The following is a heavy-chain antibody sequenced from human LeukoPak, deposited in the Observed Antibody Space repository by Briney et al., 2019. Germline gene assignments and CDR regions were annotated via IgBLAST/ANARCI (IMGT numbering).Heavy chain of an antibody. Sequence: SVKVSCKASGGTSSSYAISWVRQAPGQGLVWMGGIIPIFGTANYAQKFQGRVTITADESTSTAYMELSSLRSEDTAVYYCASLSGPMWFGMDVWGQGTTVTVSS. CDR3: ASLSGPMWFGMDV. CDR2: IIPIFGTA. J-gene: IGHJ6*02. D-gene: IGHD1-26*01. CDR1: GGTSSSYA. V-gene: IGHV1-69*13.